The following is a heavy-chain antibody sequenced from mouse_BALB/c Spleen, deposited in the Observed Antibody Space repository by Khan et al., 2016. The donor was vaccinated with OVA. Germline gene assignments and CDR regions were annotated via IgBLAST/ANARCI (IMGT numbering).Heavy chain of an antibody. J-gene: IGHJ3*01. CDR1: GLSLTNYG. V-gene: IGHV2-3*01. CDR2: IWGDGST. CDR3: AIIYYGYDWFTY. D-gene: IGHD2-2*01. Sequence: QVQLKQSGPGLVAPSQSLSITCTVSGLSLTNYGISWIRQPPGKGLEWLGVIWGDGSTNYHSALISRLSINKDNSKSQVFLKLNSPQTDDTATYYCAIIYYGYDWFTYWGQGTLVTVSA.